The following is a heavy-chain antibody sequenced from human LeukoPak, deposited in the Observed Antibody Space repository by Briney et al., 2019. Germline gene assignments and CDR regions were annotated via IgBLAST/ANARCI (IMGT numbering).Heavy chain of an antibody. D-gene: IGHD4-17*01. J-gene: IGHJ4*02. CDR2: INHSGST. CDR3: ARFEGDYAFDY. CDR1: GGSFSGYY. Sequence: SETLSLTCAVYGGSFSGYYWSWIRQPPGKGLEWIGEINHSGSTNYNPSLKSRVTISVDTSKNQFSLKLSSVTAADTAVYYCARFEGDYAFDYWGQGTLVTVSS. V-gene: IGHV4-34*01.